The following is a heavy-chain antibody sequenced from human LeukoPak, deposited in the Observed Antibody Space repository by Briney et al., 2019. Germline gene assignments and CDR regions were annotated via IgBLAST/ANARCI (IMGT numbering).Heavy chain of an antibody. CDR2: INPNSGGT. CDR1: GYTFTGYY. CDR3: ARDRRGYYYDSFDY. D-gene: IGHD3-22*01. J-gene: IGHJ4*02. Sequence: ASVKVSCKASGYTFTGYYMHWVRQAPGQGLEWMGWINPNSGGTNYAQKFQGRVTMTRDTSISTAYMELSRLRSDDTAVYYCARDRRGYYYDSFDYWGQGTLVTVSS. V-gene: IGHV1-2*02.